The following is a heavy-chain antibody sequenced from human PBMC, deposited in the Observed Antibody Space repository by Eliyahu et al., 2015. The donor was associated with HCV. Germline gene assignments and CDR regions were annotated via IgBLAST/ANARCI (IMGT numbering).Heavy chain of an antibody. CDR3: ASGRSSRYYYYGMDV. CDR1: GGSISSSSYY. J-gene: IGHJ6*02. Sequence: QLQLQESGPGLVKPSETLSLTCTVSGGSISSSSYYWGWIRQPPGKGLEWIGSIYYSGSTYYNPSLKSRVTISVDTSKNQFSLKLSSVTAADTAVYYCASGRSSRYYYYGMDVWGQGTTVTVSS. D-gene: IGHD2-15*01. V-gene: IGHV4-39*01. CDR2: IYYSGST.